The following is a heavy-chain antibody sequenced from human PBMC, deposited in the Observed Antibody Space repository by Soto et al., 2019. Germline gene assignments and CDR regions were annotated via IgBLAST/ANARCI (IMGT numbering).Heavy chain of an antibody. D-gene: IGHD6-13*01. CDR3: ARDRVAAAAMKYYYYYYGMDV. Sequence: QVQLVQSGAEVKKPGSSVKVSCKASGGTFSSYTISWVRQAPGQGLEWMGRIISILGIANHAQKFKGRVTITADKSTSTANMELSSLRSEDTAVYYCARDRVAAAAMKYYYYYYGMDVWGQGTTVTVSS. V-gene: IGHV1-69*08. CDR1: GGTFSSYT. J-gene: IGHJ6*02. CDR2: IISILGIA.